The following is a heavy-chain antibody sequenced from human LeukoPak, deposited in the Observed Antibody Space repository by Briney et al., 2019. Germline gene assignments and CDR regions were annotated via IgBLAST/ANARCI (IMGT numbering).Heavy chain of an antibody. D-gene: IGHD3-9*01. J-gene: IGHJ3*02. CDR2: ISSSSSYI. Sequence: KPGGSLRPSCAASGFTFSSYTMNWVRQAPGKGLEWVSSISSSSSYIYYADSVKGRFTISRYNAKNSLYLQMHSLRAEDTAVYYCARDTYDILTGYYKWAFDIWGQGTMVTVSS. V-gene: IGHV3-21*06. CDR3: ARDTYDILTGYYKWAFDI. CDR1: GFTFSSYT.